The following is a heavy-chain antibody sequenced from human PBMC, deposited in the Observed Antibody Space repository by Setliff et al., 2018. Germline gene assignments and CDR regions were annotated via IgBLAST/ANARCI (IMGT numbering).Heavy chain of an antibody. CDR2: IYTDGST. V-gene: IGHV3-66*02. D-gene: IGHD1-26*01. CDR3: ARGGWGATFHS. CDR1: GFTVSSKY. J-gene: IGHJ5*01. Sequence: GSLRLSCAASGFTVSSKYMSWVRQAPGKGLEWVSVIYTDGSTYYADSVKGRFTISRDNSRNTLYLQMNSLRAEDTAVYYCARGGWGATFHSWGQGTLVTVSS.